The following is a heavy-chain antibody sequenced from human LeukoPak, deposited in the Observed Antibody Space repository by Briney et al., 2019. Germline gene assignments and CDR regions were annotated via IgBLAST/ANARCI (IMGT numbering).Heavy chain of an antibody. V-gene: IGHV3-23*01. D-gene: IGHD1-26*01. Sequence: GGSLRLSCAASGFTFSSYAMSWVRQAPGKGLEWVSAISGSGGSTYYADSVKGRFTISRDNSKNTLYLQMNSLRAEDTAVYYCAKVMKYSGSYYEWGGVFDYWGQGTLVTVSS. CDR1: GFTFSSYA. CDR3: AKVMKYSGSYYEWGGVFDY. J-gene: IGHJ4*02. CDR2: ISGSGGST.